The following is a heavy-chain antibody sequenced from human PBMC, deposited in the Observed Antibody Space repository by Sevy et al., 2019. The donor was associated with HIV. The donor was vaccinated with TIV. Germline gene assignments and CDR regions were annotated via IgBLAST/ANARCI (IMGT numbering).Heavy chain of an antibody. V-gene: IGHV6-1*01. J-gene: IGHJ4*02. CDR3: ARGYGSGPPGPY. Sequence: SQTLSLTCSISGDSVSSTSAAWNWIRQSPSRGLEWLGRTYYRSKLFNDYAVSVKSRITINQDTSKNQFYLQLNAVTPEDTAVYYCARGYGSGPPGPYWGQGTLVTVSS. D-gene: IGHD3-10*01. CDR1: GDSVSSTSAA. CDR2: TYYRSKLFN.